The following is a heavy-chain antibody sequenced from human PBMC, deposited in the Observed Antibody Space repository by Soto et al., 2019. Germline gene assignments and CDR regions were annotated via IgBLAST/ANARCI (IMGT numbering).Heavy chain of an antibody. V-gene: IGHV1-18*01. CDR2: ISAYNVNT. Sequence: QVQLVQSGAEVKKPGASVKVSCKASGYTFTSYDISWVRQAPGQVLEWMRWISAYNVNTKYAQNLQGRVTMTTDTSTSTAYMELRSLRSDYTAVYYCARRYCSGGSCYFDYWGQGTLVTVSS. J-gene: IGHJ4*02. CDR1: GYTFTSYD. CDR3: ARRYCSGGSCYFDY. D-gene: IGHD2-15*01.